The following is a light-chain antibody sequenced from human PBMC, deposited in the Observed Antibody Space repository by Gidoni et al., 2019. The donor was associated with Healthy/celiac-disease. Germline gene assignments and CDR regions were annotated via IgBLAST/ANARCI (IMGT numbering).Light chain of an antibody. J-gene: IGLJ2*01. CDR2: QDS. V-gene: IGLV3-1*01. Sequence: SYELTQPPSVSVSPGQTASITCSGDKLGDKYACWYQQKPGQSPVLVIYQDSKRPSGIPERFSGSNSGNTATLTIRGTQAMDAAEYYCQAWDSSTVVFGGGTTLTVL. CDR1: KLGDKY. CDR3: QAWDSSTVV.